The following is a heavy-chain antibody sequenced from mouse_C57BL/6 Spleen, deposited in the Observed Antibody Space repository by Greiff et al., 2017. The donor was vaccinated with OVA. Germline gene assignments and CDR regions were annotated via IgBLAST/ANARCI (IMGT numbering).Heavy chain of an antibody. D-gene: IGHD3-2*02. J-gene: IGHJ1*03. CDR3: ARRGDSSGPYFDV. CDR1: GYTFTSYG. CDR2: IYPRSGNT. V-gene: IGHV1-81*01. Sequence: QQSCKASGYTFTSYGISWVKQRTGQGLEWIGEIYPRSGNTYYNEKFKGKATLTADKSSSTAYMELRSLTSEDSAVYFCARRGDSSGPYFDVWGTGTTVTVSS.